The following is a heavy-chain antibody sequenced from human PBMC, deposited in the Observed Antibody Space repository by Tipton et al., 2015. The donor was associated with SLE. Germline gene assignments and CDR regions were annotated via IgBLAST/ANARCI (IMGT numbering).Heavy chain of an antibody. CDR2: IYYSGST. V-gene: IGHV4-59*08. CDR3: ARHRAYSGYDLFYFDY. Sequence: TLSLTCTVPGGSISSYYWSWIRQPPGKGLEWIGYIYYSGSTNYNPSLKSRVTISVDTSKNQFSLKLSSVTAADTAVYYCARHRAYSGYDLFYFDYWGHGTLVTVSS. CDR1: GGSISSYY. D-gene: IGHD5-12*01. J-gene: IGHJ4*01.